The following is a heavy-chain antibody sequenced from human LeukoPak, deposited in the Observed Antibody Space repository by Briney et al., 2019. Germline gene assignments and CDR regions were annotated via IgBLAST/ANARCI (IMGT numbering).Heavy chain of an antibody. CDR2: INPSGGGT. V-gene: IGHV1-46*01. CDR3: ARVPYESTVTTGWFDP. J-gene: IGHJ5*02. Sequence: ASVKVSCKASGGTFISYAISWVRQAPGQGLEWMGMINPSGGGTTYAQKFQGRVTVTRDTSTSTVYMELSSLTSEDTAVYYCARVPYESTVTTGWFDPWGQGTLVTVSS. CDR1: GGTFISYA. D-gene: IGHD4-17*01.